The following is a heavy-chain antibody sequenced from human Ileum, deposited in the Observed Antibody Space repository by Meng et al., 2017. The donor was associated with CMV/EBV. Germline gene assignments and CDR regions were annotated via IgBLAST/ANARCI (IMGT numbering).Heavy chain of an antibody. Sequence: QASAYTFIDYFMHWVRQGPGQGLEWMGWINPNNGNTNYAQKFQGRVTMTRDTSISTAYMDLSRLTSDDTAVYYCGRGVGSIDPRFDPWGQGTLVTVSS. CDR2: INPNNGNT. CDR3: GRGVGSIDPRFDP. J-gene: IGHJ5*02. V-gene: IGHV1-2*02. D-gene: IGHD1-26*01. CDR1: AYTFIDYF.